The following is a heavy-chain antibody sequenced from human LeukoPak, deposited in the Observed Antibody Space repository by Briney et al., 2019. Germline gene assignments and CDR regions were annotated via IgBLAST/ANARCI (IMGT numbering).Heavy chain of an antibody. CDR3: AKGQITFGGVIVIAPNYYGMDV. D-gene: IGHD3-16*02. CDR2: ISYDGSNK. V-gene: IGHV3-30*04. CDR1: GFTFSSYA. J-gene: IGHJ6*02. Sequence: GGSLRLSCAASGFTFSSYAMHWVRQAPGKGLEWVAVISYDGSNKYYADSVKGRFTISRDNSKNTLYLQMNSLRAEDTAVYYCAKGQITFGGVIVIAPNYYGMDVWGQGTTVTVSS.